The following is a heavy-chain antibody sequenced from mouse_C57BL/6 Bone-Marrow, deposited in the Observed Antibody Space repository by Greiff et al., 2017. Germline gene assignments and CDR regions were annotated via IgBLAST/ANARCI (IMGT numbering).Heavy chain of an antibody. Sequence: HVKQSGPELVKPGASVKISCKASGYSFTDYYMNWVKQSNGKSLEWIGVINPNYGTTSYNQKFKGKATLTVDQSSSTAYMQLNSLTSEDSAVYYCARGYDYDYAMDYWGQGTSVTVSS. J-gene: IGHJ4*01. CDR1: GYSFTDYY. V-gene: IGHV1-39*01. CDR2: INPNYGTT. CDR3: ARGYDYDYAMDY. D-gene: IGHD2-4*01.